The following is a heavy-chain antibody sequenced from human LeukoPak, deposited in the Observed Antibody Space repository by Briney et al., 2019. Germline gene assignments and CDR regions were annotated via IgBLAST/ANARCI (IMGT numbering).Heavy chain of an antibody. J-gene: IGHJ3*02. CDR1: GGSFSGYY. CDR2: INHRGCT. Sequence: PSETLSLTCAVNGGSFSGYYWSWIRQPPGKGLDGIGEINHRGCTNYNPSLKSRVTISVDTSKNQFSLKLSSVTAADTAVYYCARQKYYYDSSGLDAFDIWGQGTMVTVSS. V-gene: IGHV4-34*01. CDR3: ARQKYYYDSSGLDAFDI. D-gene: IGHD3-22*01.